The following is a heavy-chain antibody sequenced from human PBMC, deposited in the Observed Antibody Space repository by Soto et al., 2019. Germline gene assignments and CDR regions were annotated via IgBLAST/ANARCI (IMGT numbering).Heavy chain of an antibody. CDR3: AIYPRIAVAENYYFYYGMDV. J-gene: IGHJ6*02. Sequence: GGSLRLSCAASGFTFSSYAMSWVRQAPGKGLEWVSAISGSGGSTYYADSVKGRFTISRDNSKNTLYLQMNSLRAEDTAVYYCAIYPRIAVAENYYFYYGMDVWGQGTTVTVSS. CDR2: ISGSGGST. V-gene: IGHV3-23*01. CDR1: GFTFSSYA. D-gene: IGHD6-19*01.